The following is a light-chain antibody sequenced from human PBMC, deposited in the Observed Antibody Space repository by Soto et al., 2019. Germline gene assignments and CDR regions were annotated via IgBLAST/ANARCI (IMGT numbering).Light chain of an antibody. CDR2: DVS. Sequence: QSVLTQPASVSGSPGQSITISCTGDSSDVGGFDHVSWYQQHPGKVPRLLIYDVSSRPSGVSDRFSGSKSGNTATLTISGLQAEDEADYYCNSFTTTNTYVFGTGTKVTVL. V-gene: IGLV2-14*03. CDR3: NSFTTTNTYV. CDR1: SSDVGGFDH. J-gene: IGLJ1*01.